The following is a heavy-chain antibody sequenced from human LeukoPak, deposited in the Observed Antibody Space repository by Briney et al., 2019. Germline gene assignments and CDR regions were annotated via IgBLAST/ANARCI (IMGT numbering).Heavy chain of an antibody. J-gene: IGHJ5*02. D-gene: IGHD5-18*01. Sequence: GASVNVSCKASGYTFTGYYMHWVRQAPGQGLEGMGWINPNSGGTNYAQKFQGRVTMTRDTSISTAYMELSRLRSDDTAVYYCAGAAIVFELDPWGQETLVTVSS. CDR3: AGAAIVFELDP. V-gene: IGHV1-2*02. CDR2: INPNSGGT. CDR1: GYTFTGYY.